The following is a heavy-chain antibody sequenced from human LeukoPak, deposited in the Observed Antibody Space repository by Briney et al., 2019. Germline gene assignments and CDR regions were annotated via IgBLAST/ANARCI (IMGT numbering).Heavy chain of an antibody. V-gene: IGHV3-74*01. CDR2: INSDGSST. Sequence: PGGSLRLSGAASGFTFSSYWMRWFRQAPGKGLVWVSRINSDGSSTSYADSVKGRFTISRDNAKNTLYLQMNSLRAEDTALYYCARDLGYSSSSWENYYYYGMDVWGQGTTVTVSS. D-gene: IGHD6-6*01. J-gene: IGHJ6*02. CDR1: GFTFSSYW. CDR3: ARDLGYSSSSWENYYYYGMDV.